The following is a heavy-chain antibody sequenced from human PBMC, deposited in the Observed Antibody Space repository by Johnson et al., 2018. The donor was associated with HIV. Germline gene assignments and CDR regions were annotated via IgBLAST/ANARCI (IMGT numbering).Heavy chain of an antibody. D-gene: IGHD4-17*01. CDR3: TTGTTVPTWD. CDR1: GFTFSSYA. Sequence: QEQLVESGGGVVQPGRSLRLSCAASGFTFSSYAMHWVRQAPGKGLEWVAVISYDGSNKYYADSVKGRFTISRDNSKNTLYLQMNSLKTEDTAVYYCTTGTTVPTWDWGQGTMVTVSS. V-gene: IGHV3-30*04. CDR2: ISYDGSNK. J-gene: IGHJ3*01.